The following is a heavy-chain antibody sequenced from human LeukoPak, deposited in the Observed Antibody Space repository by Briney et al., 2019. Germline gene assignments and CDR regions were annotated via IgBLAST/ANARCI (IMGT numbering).Heavy chain of an antibody. Sequence: GGSLRLSCAASGFTFSSYAMSWVRQAPGKGLEWVSAISGSGGSTYYADSVKGRLTISRDNSKNTLYLQMNSLRAEDTAVYYCAKDPAYYDILTGYYDQAAFDYWGQGTLVTVSS. CDR3: AKDPAYYDILTGYYDQAAFDY. J-gene: IGHJ4*02. CDR1: GFTFSSYA. D-gene: IGHD3-9*01. V-gene: IGHV3-23*01. CDR2: ISGSGGST.